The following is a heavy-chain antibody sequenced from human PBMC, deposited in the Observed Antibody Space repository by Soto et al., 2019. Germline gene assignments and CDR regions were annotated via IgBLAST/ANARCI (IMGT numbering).Heavy chain of an antibody. CDR3: TRACSGGSCYSTSDFDY. J-gene: IGHJ4*02. D-gene: IGHD2-15*01. Sequence: EVVLVESGGGLVQPGGSLKLSCAASGFRFTGSAIHWVRQAPGKGLEWVGLIRNRPNSYATAYAESLKGRVTISRDDSRNSSYLQVKSLKSEDTAVYFCTRACSGGSCYSTSDFDYWGKGTLVTVSS. CDR2: IRNRPNSYAT. V-gene: IGHV3-73*02. CDR1: GFRFTGSA.